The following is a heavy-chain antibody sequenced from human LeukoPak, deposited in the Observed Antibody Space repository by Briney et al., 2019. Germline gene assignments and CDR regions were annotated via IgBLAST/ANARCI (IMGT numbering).Heavy chain of an antibody. D-gene: IGHD5-18*01. V-gene: IGHV1-46*01. CDR1: GYTFITYY. J-gene: IGHJ4*02. Sequence: GASVKVSCKASGYTFITYYMHWVRQAPGQGLEWVGQINPDGGNTRYAQRFHGRVILSTDMSTSTVYMEVSSLRSDDTAVYYCARDPKGGDTAMVFDYWGQGTLVTVSS. CDR2: INPDGGNT. CDR3: ARDPKGGDTAMVFDY.